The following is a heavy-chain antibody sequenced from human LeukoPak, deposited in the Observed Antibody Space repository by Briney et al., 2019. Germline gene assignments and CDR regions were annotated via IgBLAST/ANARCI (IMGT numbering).Heavy chain of an antibody. CDR3: AKYYYGSGDV. Sequence: GGSLRLSCAASGFTFSSYAMHWVRQAPGKGLEWVAVISYDGSNKYYADSVKGRSTISRDNSKNTLYLQMNSLRAEDTAVYYCAKYYYGSGDVWGKGTTVTVSS. V-gene: IGHV3-30*04. D-gene: IGHD3-10*01. CDR2: ISYDGSNK. CDR1: GFTFSSYA. J-gene: IGHJ6*04.